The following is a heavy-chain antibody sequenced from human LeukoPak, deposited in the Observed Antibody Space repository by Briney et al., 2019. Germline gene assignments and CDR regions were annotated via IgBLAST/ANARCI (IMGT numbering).Heavy chain of an antibody. V-gene: IGHV3-23*01. D-gene: IGHD3-22*01. CDR3: AKRGVVIRVILVGFHKEAYYFDP. Sequence: GGSLRLSCAVSGITVSNFGMSWVREAPGTGLEWVAGISGSGGGTNYADSMKGRFTISRDNFKNTLYLQMNSLRAEDTAVYFCAKRGVVIRVILVGFHKEAYYFDPWGQGALVTVSS. J-gene: IGHJ4*02. CDR2: ISGSGGGT. CDR1: GITVSNFG.